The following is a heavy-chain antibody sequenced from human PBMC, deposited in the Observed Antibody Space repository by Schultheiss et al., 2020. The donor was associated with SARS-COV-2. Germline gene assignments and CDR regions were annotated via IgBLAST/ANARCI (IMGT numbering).Heavy chain of an antibody. Sequence: GGSLRLSCKGSGYTFSNYWLVWVRQMPGRGLEWMGVIYPGDSDTRYSPSFQGQVTISADKSISTAYLQWSSLKASDTAMYYCARDFRSGTATGIRMYDHWGQGTLVTVSS. V-gene: IGHV5-51*01. CDR3: ARDFRSGTATGIRMYDH. CDR2: IYPGDSDT. D-gene: IGHD6-13*01. J-gene: IGHJ5*02. CDR1: GYTFSNYW.